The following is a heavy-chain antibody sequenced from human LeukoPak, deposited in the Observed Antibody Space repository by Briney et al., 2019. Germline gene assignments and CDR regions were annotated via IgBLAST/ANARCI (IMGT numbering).Heavy chain of an antibody. Sequence: GGSLRLSCAASGFTFTRFNMNWVRQAPGKGLELVSSITSSGTYIYYADSVKGRFTISRDNSKNTLYMQMNSLRAEDTAVYYCAKSHDSSGSDYWGQGTLVTVSS. CDR3: AKSHDSSGSDY. V-gene: IGHV3-21*04. J-gene: IGHJ4*02. CDR1: GFTFTRFN. CDR2: ITSSGTYI. D-gene: IGHD3-22*01.